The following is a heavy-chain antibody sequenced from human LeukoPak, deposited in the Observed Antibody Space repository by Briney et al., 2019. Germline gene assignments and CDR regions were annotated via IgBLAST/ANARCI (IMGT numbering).Heavy chain of an antibody. J-gene: IGHJ4*02. V-gene: IGHV3-15*01. D-gene: IGHD3-10*01. CDR1: GFTFSNAW. CDR3: TTELGLSFGVRYFDH. CDR2: IKSKIDGETT. Sequence: GGSLRLSCAASGFTFSNAWMSWVSQAPGKGLEWVGHIKSKIDGETTGYAAPVKGRFTISRDDSKNMLYLQMNSLKTEDTAVYYCTTELGLSFGVRYFDHWGQGTSATVSS.